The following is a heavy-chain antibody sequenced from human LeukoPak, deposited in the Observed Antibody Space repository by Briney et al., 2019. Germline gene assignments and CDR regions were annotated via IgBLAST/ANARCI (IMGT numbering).Heavy chain of an antibody. Sequence: GGSLRLSCAASGFTFSIYWMTWVRQAPGKGLEWVANIKEDGSEKYYVDSVKGRFTISRDNDQNLLYLQMNSLIAEDTAVYYCARDRGGGDFWSGYQDAFDIWGQGTRVTVSS. V-gene: IGHV3-7*01. CDR1: GFTFSIYW. D-gene: IGHD3-3*01. J-gene: IGHJ3*02. CDR2: IKEDGSEK. CDR3: ARDRGGGDFWSGYQDAFDI.